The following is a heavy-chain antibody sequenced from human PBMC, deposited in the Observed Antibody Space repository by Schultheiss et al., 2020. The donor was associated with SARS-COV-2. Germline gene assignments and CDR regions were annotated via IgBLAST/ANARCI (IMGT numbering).Heavy chain of an antibody. CDR3: AKDQVGGCFDY. V-gene: IGHV1-69*10. J-gene: IGHJ4*02. CDR1: GGTFSSYA. D-gene: IGHD4-23*01. CDR2: INPNSGGT. Sequence: SVKVSCKASGGTFSSYAISWVRQAPGQGLEWMGGINPNSGGTNYAQKFQGRVTMTTDTSTSTAYMELSSLRSEDTAVYYCAKDQVGGCFDYWGQGTLVTVSS.